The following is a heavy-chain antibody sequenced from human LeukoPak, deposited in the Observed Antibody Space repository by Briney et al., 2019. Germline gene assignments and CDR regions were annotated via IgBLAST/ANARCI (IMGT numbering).Heavy chain of an antibody. J-gene: IGHJ6*02. CDR2: ISSTGTT. CDR3: ANGYDFWSGYYTREYYYYYGMDV. Sequence: GGSLRLSCAGSGFSFSSYSMNWVRQAPGKGLEWVSYISSTGTTYYADSVKGRFTISRDNSKNTLYLQMNSLRAEDTAVYYCANGYDFWSGYYTREYYYYYGMDVWGQGTTVTVSS. CDR1: GFSFSSYS. D-gene: IGHD3-3*01. V-gene: IGHV3-48*01.